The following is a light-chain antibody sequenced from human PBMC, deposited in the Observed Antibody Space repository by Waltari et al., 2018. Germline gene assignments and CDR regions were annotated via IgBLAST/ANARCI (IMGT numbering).Light chain of an antibody. CDR2: KAS. J-gene: IGKJ3*01. CDR1: QSITSW. CDR3: QQYNSYSA. Sequence: DIQMTQSPSTLSASVGDRVTITCRASQSITSWLSWYQQKPGKAPKLLIYKASTLQSGVPSSFSGSGSVTEFTLTIDSLQPDDFATYYCQQYNSYSAFGPGTKVDIK. V-gene: IGKV1-5*03.